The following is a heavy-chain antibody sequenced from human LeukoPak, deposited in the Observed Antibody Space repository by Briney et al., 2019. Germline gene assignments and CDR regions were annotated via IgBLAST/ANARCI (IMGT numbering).Heavy chain of an antibody. CDR3: ARGLVELATISPLGY. V-gene: IGHV1-18*01. CDR1: GYTFTSYG. D-gene: IGHD5-24*01. CDR2: ISAYNGNT. J-gene: IGHJ4*02. Sequence: GASMKVSCKASGYTFTSYGISWVRQAPGQGLEWMGWISAYNGNTNYAQKLQGRVTMTRDTSTSTVYMELSSLRSEDTAVYYCARGLVELATISPLGYWGQGTLVTVSS.